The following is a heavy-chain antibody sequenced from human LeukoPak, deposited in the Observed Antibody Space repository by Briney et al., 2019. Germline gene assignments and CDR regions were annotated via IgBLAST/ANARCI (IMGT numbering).Heavy chain of an antibody. J-gene: IGHJ4*02. CDR2: ISAYNGNT. D-gene: IGHD1-26*01. CDR3: ARDRTPGTVGATSPEDY. Sequence: GASVKVSCKASGYTFTGYYMHWVRQAPGQGLEWMGWISAYNGNTNYAQNLQGRVTMTTDTSTSTAYMELRSLRSDDTAVYYCARDRTPGTVGATSPEDYWGQGTLVTVSS. CDR1: GYTFTGYY. V-gene: IGHV1-18*04.